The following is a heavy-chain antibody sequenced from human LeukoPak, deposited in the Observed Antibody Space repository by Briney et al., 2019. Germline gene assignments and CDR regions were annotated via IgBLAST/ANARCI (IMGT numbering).Heavy chain of an antibody. CDR2: ISNGCGYQ. Sequence: GGTLRLSCVGSGFNFGSYAMEWVREAPGKGWEAWGHISNGCGYQSYAVSVRGRFTISRDHSPSTLHLHLDRLRVEDAAVYYCATESSLSNWGRRTLV. CDR3: ATESSLSN. V-gene: IGHV3-30*03. J-gene: IGHJ4*02. CDR1: GFNFGSYA.